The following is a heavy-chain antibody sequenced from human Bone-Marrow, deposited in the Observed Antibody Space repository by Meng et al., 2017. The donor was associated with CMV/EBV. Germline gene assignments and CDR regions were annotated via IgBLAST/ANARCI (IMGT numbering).Heavy chain of an antibody. CDR3: SRGEYQLLPYYYYYGMDV. CDR2: INWNGGST. V-gene: IGHV3-20*04. Sequence: GESLKISCAASGFTFDDYGMSWVRQAPGKGLEWVSGINWNGGSTGYADSVKGRFTISRDNSKNTLYLQMGSLRAEDMAVYYCSRGEYQLLPYYYYYGMDVWGQGTTVTVSS. D-gene: IGHD2-2*01. J-gene: IGHJ6*02. CDR1: GFTFDDYG.